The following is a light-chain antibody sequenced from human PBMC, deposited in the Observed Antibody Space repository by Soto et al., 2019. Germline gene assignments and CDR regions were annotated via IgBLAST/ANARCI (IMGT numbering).Light chain of an antibody. CDR1: SSDVGGYNY. Sequence: QSALTQPPSASGSPGQSVAISCTGTSSDVGGYNYVSWYQQHPGKAPKLMLYEVNKRPSGVPDRFSGSKSGNTASLTGSGLQAEDEADYYCSSYAGSSNFFGTGTKVTVL. CDR2: EVN. V-gene: IGLV2-8*01. CDR3: SSYAGSSNF. J-gene: IGLJ1*01.